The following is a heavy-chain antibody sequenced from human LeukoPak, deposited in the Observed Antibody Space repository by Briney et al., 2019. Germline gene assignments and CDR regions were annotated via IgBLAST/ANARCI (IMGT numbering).Heavy chain of an antibody. CDR3: ARTYGSGIPQYNWFDP. D-gene: IGHD3-10*01. J-gene: IGHJ5*02. V-gene: IGHV1-18*01. Sequence: ASVKVSCKASGYTFTSYGISWVRQAPGQGLEWMGWISAYNGNTNYAQKLQGRVTMTTDTSTSTAYMELSSPRSEDTAVYYCARTYGSGIPQYNWFDPWGQGTLVTVSS. CDR1: GYTFTSYG. CDR2: ISAYNGNT.